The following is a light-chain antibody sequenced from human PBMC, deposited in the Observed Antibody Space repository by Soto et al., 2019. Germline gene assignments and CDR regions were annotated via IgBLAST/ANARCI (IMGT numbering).Light chain of an antibody. Sequence: EIVMTQSPATLSVSPGERASLSCRASQSVSSDLAWYQQNPGQAPRLLIYRASIRSTGIPARFSGSGSGTEFTITINNLQSEDFAVYYGQQYNNWPPINFGPGTKVYIK. J-gene: IGKJ3*01. V-gene: IGKV3-15*01. CDR2: RAS. CDR3: QQYNNWPPIN. CDR1: QSVSSD.